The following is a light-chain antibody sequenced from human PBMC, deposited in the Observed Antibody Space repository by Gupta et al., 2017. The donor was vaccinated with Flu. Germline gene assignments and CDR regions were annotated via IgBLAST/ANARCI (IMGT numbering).Light chain of an antibody. CDR3: GTWDSSLSAGV. V-gene: IGLV1-51*02. CDR2: NTD. CDR1: ESNIENHY. Sequence: KVTICCTGRESNIENHYVTWYQQMPGQAPELVIYNTDNRPSGIPDRFSGSRSGETANLGITGAQAGDEADYYCGTWDSSLSAGVFGGGTKLTVL. J-gene: IGLJ2*01.